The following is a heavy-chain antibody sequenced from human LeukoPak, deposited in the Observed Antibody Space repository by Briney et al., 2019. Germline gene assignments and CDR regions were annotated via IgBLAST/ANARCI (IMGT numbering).Heavy chain of an antibody. CDR3: AKGHSDYGTGFDQ. J-gene: IGHJ4*02. V-gene: IGHV3-23*01. D-gene: IGHD4-17*01. CDR2: ISGSGDST. Sequence: GGSLRLSCAASGFTFSNAWMSWVRRAPGKGLECVSVISGSGDSTYYADSVRGRFTISRDNSKNTLFLQMNSLRAGDTAVYYCAKGHSDYGTGFDQWGQGTLVTVSS. CDR1: GFTFSNAW.